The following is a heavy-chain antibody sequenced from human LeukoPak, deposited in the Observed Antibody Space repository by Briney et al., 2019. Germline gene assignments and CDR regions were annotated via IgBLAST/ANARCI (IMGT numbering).Heavy chain of an antibody. CDR3: STDSTIVY. D-gene: IGHD3-9*01. V-gene: IGHV3-15*01. J-gene: IGHJ4*02. CDR2: IKSKTDGGTT. CDR1: GFTFCSYW. Sequence: GGSLRLSFAGSGFTFCSYWVNWGRQGPGEGVEWVGRIKSKTDGGTTDYAAPVKGRFSISRDDSKNTLYLQMNSLKTEDTAVYYCSTDSTIVYWGQGTLVTVSS.